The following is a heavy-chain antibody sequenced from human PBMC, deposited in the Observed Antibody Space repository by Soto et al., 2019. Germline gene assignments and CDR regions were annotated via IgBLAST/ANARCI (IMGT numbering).Heavy chain of an antibody. Sequence: GVSLRMSFAASVFPFSSHNINWVRQAPGKGLEWVSYISSSSSTIYYADSVKGRFTISRDNAKNSLYLQMNSLRAEDTAVYYCARDEMIFCGGVIVSGFGYYYMDGWGKGTTVTVSS. CDR1: VFPFSSHN. CDR3: ARDEMIFCGGVIVSGFGYYYMDG. CDR2: ISSSSSTI. V-gene: IGHV3-48*01. J-gene: IGHJ6*03. D-gene: IGHD3-16*02.